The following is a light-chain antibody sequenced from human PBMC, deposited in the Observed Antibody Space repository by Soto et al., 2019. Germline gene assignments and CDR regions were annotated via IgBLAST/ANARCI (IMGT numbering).Light chain of an antibody. CDR2: DAS. CDR3: QQFLNYPLT. J-gene: IGKJ4*01. V-gene: IGKV1D-13*01. Sequence: AIQLTQSPSSLSASIGDRVTITCRASQGISSALAWYQQKPGKAPKLLIYDASTLEGGVPSRFSGSGSGTDFTLTITSLQPEDFPTYYCQQFLNYPLTFGGGTKVEIK. CDR1: QGISSA.